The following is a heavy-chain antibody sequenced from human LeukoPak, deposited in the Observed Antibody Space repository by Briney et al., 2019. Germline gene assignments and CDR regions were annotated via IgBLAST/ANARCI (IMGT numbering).Heavy chain of an antibody. CDR3: ARVGRSRGSLPNSYYYMDV. Sequence: SVKVSCKASGDVFNSYSISWVRQAPGQGLEWMGGIIPIFGSANYAQKFQGRVTITTDQSTSTAYMELSSLSSEDTAVYYCARVGRSRGSLPNSYYYMDVWGKGTTVTVSS. CDR2: IIPIFGSA. D-gene: IGHD1-26*01. V-gene: IGHV1-69*05. CDR1: GDVFNSYS. J-gene: IGHJ6*03.